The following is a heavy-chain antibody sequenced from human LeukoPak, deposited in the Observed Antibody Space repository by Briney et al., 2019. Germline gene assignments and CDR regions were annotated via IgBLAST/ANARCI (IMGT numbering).Heavy chain of an antibody. CDR2: IRSDGNTE. D-gene: IGHD5-18*01. CDR3: ARTLYSYGPRVYWYFDL. CDR1: GFTFSSFD. J-gene: IGHJ2*01. V-gene: IGHV3-30*02. Sequence: GFLRLSCAASGFTFSSFDMHWVRQAPGKGLEWVAFIRSDGNTEYYTDSVKGRFTISRDNSKNTLYLQMNSLRAEDTAVYYCARTLYSYGPRVYWYFDLWGRGTLVTVSS.